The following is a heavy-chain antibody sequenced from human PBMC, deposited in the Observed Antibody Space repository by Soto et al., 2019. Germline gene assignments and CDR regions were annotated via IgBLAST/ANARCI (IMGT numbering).Heavy chain of an antibody. V-gene: IGHV3-21*01. CDR3: TRDQGGSYDSWFDP. CDR2: ISSGSAFI. J-gene: IGHJ5*02. CDR1: FSMYS. Sequence: EVQVVESGGGVVKPGGSLRLSCNFSFSMYSMDWVRQAPGKGLEWVASISSGSAFIKYADSVKGRFTISRDNAKNSVSLQMSSLRVEDTAMYYCTRDQGGSYDSWFDPRGRGTLVTVSS. D-gene: IGHD1-26*01.